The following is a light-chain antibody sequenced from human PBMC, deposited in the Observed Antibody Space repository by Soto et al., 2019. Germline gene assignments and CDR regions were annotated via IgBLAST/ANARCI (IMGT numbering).Light chain of an antibody. CDR2: GAS. CDR3: QKYGSSSEIT. V-gene: IGKV3-20*01. J-gene: IGKJ5*01. Sequence: EIVLTQSPGTLSLSPGERATLSCRASQSVAGSYLAWYQQKPGQAPRLLIYGASTRATGFPDRFSGSGSGTDFTLTISGLEPEDSAVYYCQKYGSSSEITFGQGTRLEIK. CDR1: QSVAGSY.